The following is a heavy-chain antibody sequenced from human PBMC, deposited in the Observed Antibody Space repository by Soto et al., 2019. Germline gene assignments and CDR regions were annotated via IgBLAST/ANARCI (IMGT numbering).Heavy chain of an antibody. V-gene: IGHV4-30-2*01. Sequence: QLQLQESGSGLVKPSQTLSLTCAVSGGSISSGGYSWSWIRQPPGKGLEWIGYIYDNGSTDYNPSLKSRVTIAADRSKNQFSLKLTSVTAAVTAVYYCARVPSPWGQGALGAVSS. J-gene: IGHJ5*02. CDR3: ARVPSP. CDR1: GGSISSGGYS. CDR2: IYDNGST.